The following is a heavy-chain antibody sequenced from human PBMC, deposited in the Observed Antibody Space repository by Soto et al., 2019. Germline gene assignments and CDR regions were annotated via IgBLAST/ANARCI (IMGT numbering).Heavy chain of an antibody. Sequence: QITLRESGPSLVKPTQTLTLTCSFSGFSLKTPGVAVGWVRQPPGKALEWLALVSWDDEKRYNPSLRGRVTISQDTPRNQVVLTMINVDPLDTATYFCAHRPAANSGYDLAYWGQGSLVLVSS. CDR3: AHRPAANSGYDLAY. J-gene: IGHJ4*02. V-gene: IGHV2-5*02. D-gene: IGHD5-12*01. CDR1: GFSLKTPGVA. CDR2: VSWDDEK.